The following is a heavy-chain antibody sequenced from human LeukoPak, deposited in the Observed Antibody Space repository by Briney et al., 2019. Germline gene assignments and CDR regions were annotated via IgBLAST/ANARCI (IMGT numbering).Heavy chain of an antibody. CDR3: AKPSTSFEELPPYYYYGMDV. J-gene: IGHJ6*04. Sequence: GGSLRLSCAASGFTFSSYGMHWVRQAPGKGLEWVAVIWYDGSNKYYADSVKGRFTISRDNSKNTLYLQMNSLRAEDTAVCYCAKPSTSFEELPPYYYYGMDVWGKGTTVTVSS. CDR2: IWYDGSNK. D-gene: IGHD3-10*01. V-gene: IGHV3-33*06. CDR1: GFTFSSYG.